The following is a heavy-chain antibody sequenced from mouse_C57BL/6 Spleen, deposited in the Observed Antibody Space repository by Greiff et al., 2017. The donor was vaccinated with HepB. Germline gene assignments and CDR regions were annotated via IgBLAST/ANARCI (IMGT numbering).Heavy chain of an antibody. J-gene: IGHJ2*01. CDR2: IYPRDGST. D-gene: IGHD1-1*01. CDR1: GYTFTDHT. CDR3: ERYHYYGSSYGPYYFDY. V-gene: IGHV1-78*01. Sequence: QVQLKESDAELVKPGASVKISCKVSGYTFTDHTLHWMKQRPEQGLEWIGYIYPRDGSTKYNEKFKGKATLTADKSASTAYMQLNSLTSEDSAVYFCERYHYYGSSYGPYYFDYWGQGTTLTVSS.